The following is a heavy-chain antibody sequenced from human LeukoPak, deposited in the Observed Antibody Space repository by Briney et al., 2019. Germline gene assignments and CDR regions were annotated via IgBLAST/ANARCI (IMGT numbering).Heavy chain of an antibody. J-gene: IGHJ4*02. V-gene: IGHV1-18*01. D-gene: IGHD3-10*01. CDR3: ARDQSYYYGSGSYLGFDY. CDR2: ISAYNGNT. CDR1: GYTFTSYG. Sequence: GASVKVSCKASGYTFTSYGISWVRQAPGQGLEWMGWISAYNGNTNYAQKLQGRVTMTTDTSTSKAYMELRSLRSDDTAVYYCARDQSYYYGSGSYLGFDYWGQGTLVTVSS.